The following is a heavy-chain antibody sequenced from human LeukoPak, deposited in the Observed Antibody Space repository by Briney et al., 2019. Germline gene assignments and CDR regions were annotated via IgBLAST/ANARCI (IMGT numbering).Heavy chain of an antibody. CDR2: IWYDGSNK. CDR1: GFTFSSYG. V-gene: IGHV3-33*01. Sequence: GGSLRFSCAASGFTFSSYGVHWVRQAPGKGLEWVAVIWYDGSNKYYADSVKGRFTISRDNSKNTMYLQMNSLRAEDTAVYYCARVPSGTLNLDPYFDYWGQGTLVTVSS. D-gene: IGHD1-1*01. J-gene: IGHJ4*02. CDR3: ARVPSGTLNLDPYFDY.